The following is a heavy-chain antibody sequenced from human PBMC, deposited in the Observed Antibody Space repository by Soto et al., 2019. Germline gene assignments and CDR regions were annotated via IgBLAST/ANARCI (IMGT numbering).Heavy chain of an antibody. V-gene: IGHV1-58*01. J-gene: IGHJ5*02. CDR3: AEDTWQKNWFDP. Sequence: SVKVSCKASGFTFTSSAVQWVRQARGQRLEWIGWIVVGSGNTNYAQKFQERVTITRDMSTSTAYMELSSLRSEDTAVYYCAEDTWQKNWFDPWGQGTLVTVSS. CDR1: GFTFTSSA. CDR2: IVVGSGNT.